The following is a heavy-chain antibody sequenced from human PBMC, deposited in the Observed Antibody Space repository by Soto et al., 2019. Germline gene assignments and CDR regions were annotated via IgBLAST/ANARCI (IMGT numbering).Heavy chain of an antibody. CDR2: ISAYNGNT. CDR3: ARGVGSGSYYNQYNWFDP. D-gene: IGHD3-10*01. V-gene: IGHV1-18*01. J-gene: IGHJ5*02. CDR1: GYTFTNYG. Sequence: QVQLVQSGAEVKKPGASVKVSCKASGYTFTNYGISWVRQAPGQGLEWMGWISAYNGNTKYAQKLQGRVTMTTDTSTSTAYRGLRSLRSDDTAVYYCARGVGSGSYYNQYNWFDPWGQGTLVTVSS.